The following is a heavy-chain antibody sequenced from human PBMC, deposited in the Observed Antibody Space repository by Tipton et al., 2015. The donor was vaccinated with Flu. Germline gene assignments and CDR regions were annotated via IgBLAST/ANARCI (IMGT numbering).Heavy chain of an antibody. CDR3: ARAIAAAGSY. J-gene: IGHJ4*02. Sequence: SLRLSCAASGFTLSTYWISWVRQAPGKGLEWVANINQDESEKYYVDSVKGRFTISRDNARNSVYLQMNSLRAEDTAVYYCARAIAAAGSYWGQGTLVTVSS. D-gene: IGHD6-13*01. CDR2: INQDESEK. V-gene: IGHV3-7*01. CDR1: GFTLSTYW.